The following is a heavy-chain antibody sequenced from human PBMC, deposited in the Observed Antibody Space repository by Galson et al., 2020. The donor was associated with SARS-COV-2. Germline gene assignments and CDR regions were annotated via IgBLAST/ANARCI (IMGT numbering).Heavy chain of an antibody. J-gene: IGHJ6*02. V-gene: IGHV3-21*01. CDR1: GFPFSSYS. Sequence: GSLRLSCAASGFPFSSYSMNWVRQAPGKGLEWVSSISAGGSYIYYADSVKGRFTISRDNAENSLYLQMSSLRADDTAVYYCARVGGMATTPSHYYYYGLDVWGPGTTVTVSS. CDR3: ARVGGMATTPSHYYYYGLDV. CDR2: ISAGGSYI. D-gene: IGHD3-16*01.